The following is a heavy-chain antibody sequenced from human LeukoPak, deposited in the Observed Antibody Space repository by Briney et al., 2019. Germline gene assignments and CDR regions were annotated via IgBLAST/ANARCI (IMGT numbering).Heavy chain of an antibody. V-gene: IGHV3-30*03. CDR3: ARGRPVLQLLWGAFDI. Sequence: QSGRSLRLSCAASGFTFSAYGMHWVRQAPGKGLEWVAVISYDGTNKYYADSVKGRFTISRDNSKNTLYLQMNSLRAEDTAVYYCARGRPVLQLLWGAFDIWGQGTMVTVSS. D-gene: IGHD1-7*01. CDR1: GFTFSAYG. CDR2: ISYDGTNK. J-gene: IGHJ3*02.